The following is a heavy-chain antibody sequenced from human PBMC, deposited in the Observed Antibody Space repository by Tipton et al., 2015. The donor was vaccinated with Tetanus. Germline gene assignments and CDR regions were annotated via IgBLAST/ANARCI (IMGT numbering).Heavy chain of an antibody. CDR1: GYTFTDYY. CDR3: ARDRGDYIYYGMDV. D-gene: IGHD3-22*01. CDR2: IDPNSGGT. J-gene: IGHJ6*02. Sequence: QLVQSGAEMKKPGASVKVSCKASGYTFTDYYIYWVRQAPGQGLEWMGWIDPNSGGTVYAQKFQGRVTMTRDTSISTGYMELRSLRSDDTAGYYCARDRGDYIYYGMDVWGPGTTVTVS. V-gene: IGHV1-2*02.